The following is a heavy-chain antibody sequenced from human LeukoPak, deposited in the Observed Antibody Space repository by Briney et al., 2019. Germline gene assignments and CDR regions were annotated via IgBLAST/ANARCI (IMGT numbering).Heavy chain of an antibody. CDR1: GCSISSYY. Sequence: KASETLSLTCTVSGCSISSYYWNWIRQPPGKGREGMGYIYYSRSTNSHPSLKSRVTISVDTSKNQFSLKLSSVTAADTAVYYCARGADSSGYYSIFYFDYWGQGTLVSVSS. CDR2: IYYSRST. D-gene: IGHD3-22*01. CDR3: ARGADSSGYYSIFYFDY. V-gene: IGHV4-59*01. J-gene: IGHJ4*02.